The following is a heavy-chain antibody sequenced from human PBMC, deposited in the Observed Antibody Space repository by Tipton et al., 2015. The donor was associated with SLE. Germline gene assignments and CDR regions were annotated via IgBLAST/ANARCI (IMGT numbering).Heavy chain of an antibody. D-gene: IGHD3-16*01. CDR3: ALGGYWFDP. CDR2: IYYSGST. Sequence: GLVKPSETLSLTCTVSGGSISSHYWSWIRQPPGKGLEWIGYIYYSGSTNYNPSLKSRVTISVDTSKNQFSLKLSSVTAADTAVYYCALGGYWFDPWGQGTLVTVSS. V-gene: IGHV4-59*11. CDR1: GGSISSHY. J-gene: IGHJ5*02.